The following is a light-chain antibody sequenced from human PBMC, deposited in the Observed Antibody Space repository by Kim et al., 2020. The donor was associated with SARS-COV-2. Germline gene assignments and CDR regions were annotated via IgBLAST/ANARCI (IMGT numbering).Light chain of an antibody. Sequence: PGERVTPSCRATQSVGSTYLPWSRQKPGQAPRLLMCGASTRATGIPARFSDSGSGTDFTLTISSLQPEDFAGYYCQQNYNLPRTFGQGTKL. CDR1: QSVGSTY. CDR2: GAS. CDR3: QQNYNLPRT. V-gene: IGKV3D-7*01. J-gene: IGKJ2*01.